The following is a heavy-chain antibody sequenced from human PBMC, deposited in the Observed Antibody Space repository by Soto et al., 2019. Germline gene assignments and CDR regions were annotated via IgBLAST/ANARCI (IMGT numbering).Heavy chain of an antibody. D-gene: IGHD4-17*01. CDR1: GYTFPTST. Sequence: QLQLVQSGAAAKKPGASVKVSCKASGYTFPTSTIRWVRQAPGQGLEWMGWIKAYSGNTNYAQKLQGRVTMTTDTSTNTAYMELRSLTTDDTAIYYCAIADYGDDDYWGQGTLVTVSS. CDR3: AIADYGDDDY. CDR2: IKAYSGNT. V-gene: IGHV1-18*01. J-gene: IGHJ4*02.